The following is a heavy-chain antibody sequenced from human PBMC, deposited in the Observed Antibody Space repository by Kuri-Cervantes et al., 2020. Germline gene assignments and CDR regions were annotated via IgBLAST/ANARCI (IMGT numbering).Heavy chain of an antibody. Sequence: SETLSLTCAVYGGSFSGYYWSWIRQPPGKGLEWIGYIYYSGSTNYNPSLKSRVTISVDTSKNQFSLKLSSVTAADTAVYYCARGHRRDGYNLGYWGQGTLVTVSS. D-gene: IGHD5-24*01. J-gene: IGHJ4*02. CDR3: ARGHRRDGYNLGY. V-gene: IGHV4-59*12. CDR2: IYYSGST. CDR1: GGSFSGYY.